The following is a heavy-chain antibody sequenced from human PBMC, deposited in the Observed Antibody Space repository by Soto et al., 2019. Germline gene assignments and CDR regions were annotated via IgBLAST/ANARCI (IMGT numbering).Heavy chain of an antibody. CDR3: ARDLSTVVTPTNWFDP. J-gene: IGHJ5*02. CDR1: GYIFSSFY. CDR2: TSGYSGNS. Sequence: ASVKVSCKASGYIFSSFYINWVRQAPGQGLEWMGWTSGYSGNSKYAQKFQGRVTITADESTSTAYMELSSLRSEDTAVYYCARDLSTVVTPTNWFDPWGQGTLVTVSS. D-gene: IGHD4-17*01. V-gene: IGHV1-18*01.